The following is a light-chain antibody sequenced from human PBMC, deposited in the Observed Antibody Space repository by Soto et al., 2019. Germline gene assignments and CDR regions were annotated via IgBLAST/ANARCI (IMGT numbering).Light chain of an antibody. V-gene: IGLV2-8*01. J-gene: IGLJ2*01. CDR2: EVS. Sequence: QSALTQPPSASGSPGHSVTISCTGTSSDVGGYNYVSWYQQHPGKAPKLMIYEVSKRPSGVPDRFSGSKSGNTASLTVSGLQAEDEADYYCSSYAGSNLVVFGGGTKVTVL. CDR1: SSDVGGYNY. CDR3: SSYAGSNLVV.